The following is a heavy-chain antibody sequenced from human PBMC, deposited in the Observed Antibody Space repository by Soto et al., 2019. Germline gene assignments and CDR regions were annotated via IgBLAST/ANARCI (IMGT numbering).Heavy chain of an antibody. CDR1: GYSFTSYW. J-gene: IGHJ3*02. Sequence: GESLKISCKGSGYSFTSYWIGWVRQMPGKGLKWMGIIYPGDSDTRYSPSFQGQVTISADKSISTAYLQWSSLKASDTAMYYCARHRSPYCSGGSCNGDAFDIWGQGTMVTVSS. V-gene: IGHV5-51*01. D-gene: IGHD2-15*01. CDR3: ARHRSPYCSGGSCNGDAFDI. CDR2: IYPGDSDT.